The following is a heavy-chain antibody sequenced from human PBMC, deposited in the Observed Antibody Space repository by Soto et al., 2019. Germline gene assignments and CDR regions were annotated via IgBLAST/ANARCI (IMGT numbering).Heavy chain of an antibody. J-gene: IGHJ4*02. CDR3: VRGGDLNSSSWYLCDY. CDR1: GFTFSNYA. CDR2: ISYDGSNK. D-gene: IGHD6-13*01. V-gene: IGHV3-30-3*01. Sequence: QVQLVESGGGVVQPGRSLRLSCAASGFTFSNYAMHWVRQAPGKGLEWVAVISYDGSNKYYADSVKGRFTISRDNTKNTLYLQMNSLRPEDMAVYYCVRGGDLNSSSWYLCDYWGQGNLVTVSS.